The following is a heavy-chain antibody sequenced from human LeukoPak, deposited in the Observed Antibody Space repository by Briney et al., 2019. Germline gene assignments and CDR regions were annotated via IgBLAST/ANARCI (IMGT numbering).Heavy chain of an antibody. Sequence: GRSLRLSCAASGFTFSSYAMHWVRQAPGKGLEWVAVISYDGSNKYYADSVKGRLTISRDNSKNTLYLQMNSLRAEDTAVYYCARALYASGPSDAFDIWGQGTMVTVSS. CDR3: ARALYASGPSDAFDI. CDR1: GFTFSSYA. J-gene: IGHJ3*02. D-gene: IGHD5/OR15-5a*01. V-gene: IGHV3-30-3*01. CDR2: ISYDGSNK.